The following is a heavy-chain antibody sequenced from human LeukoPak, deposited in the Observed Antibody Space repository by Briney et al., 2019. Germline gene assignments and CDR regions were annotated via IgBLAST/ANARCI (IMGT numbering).Heavy chain of an antibody. CDR1: GYTFTGYY. J-gene: IGHJ3*02. V-gene: IGHV1-2*02. D-gene: IGHD6-19*01. Sequence: ASVKVSCKASGYTFTGYYMHWVRQAPGEGLEWMGWINPNSGGTKYQGRVTMTRDTSINTAYMEVRRLTSDDTAVYYCARERGTLAVAGDAVDIWGQGTMVTVSS. CDR3: ARERGTLAVAGDAVDI. CDR2: INPNSGGT.